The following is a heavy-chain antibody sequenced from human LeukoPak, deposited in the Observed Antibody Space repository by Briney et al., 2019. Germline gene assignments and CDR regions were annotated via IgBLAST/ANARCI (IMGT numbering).Heavy chain of an antibody. D-gene: IGHD2/OR15-2a*01. CDR1: GFTFGSYS. CDR2: ISSSSTTI. V-gene: IGHV3-48*01. CDR3: VRDLDSIAFY. J-gene: IGHJ4*02. Sequence: GGSLRLSCAASGFTFGSYSMNWVRQAPGKGLEWVSYISSSSTTINYAESVKGRFTISRDNAKDSMYLQMNSLRAEDTAVYYCVRDLDSIAFYWGQGTLVTVSS.